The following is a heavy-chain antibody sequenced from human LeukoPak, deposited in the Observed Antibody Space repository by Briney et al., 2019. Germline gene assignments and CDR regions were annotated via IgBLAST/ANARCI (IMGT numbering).Heavy chain of an antibody. D-gene: IGHD3-22*01. Sequence: SETLSPTCAVYGGAFSGYYWSWIRQPPGKGLEGIGEINHSGSTNYNPSLKSRVTISVDTSKNQFSLKLSSVTAADTAVYYCARSITMMGPGRPLFQHWGQGTLVTVSS. CDR3: ARSITMMGPGRPLFQH. J-gene: IGHJ1*01. CDR2: INHSGST. V-gene: IGHV4-34*01. CDR1: GGAFSGYY.